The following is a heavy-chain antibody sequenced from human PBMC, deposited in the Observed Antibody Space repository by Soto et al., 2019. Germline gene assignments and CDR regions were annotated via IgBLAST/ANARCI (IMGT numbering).Heavy chain of an antibody. CDR1: GFMFSAYT. CDR3: ATPYYYNH. V-gene: IGHV3-21*01. Sequence: GGSLRLSCAASGFMFSAYTMNWVRQAPGKGLEWLSPISSDSDHIDYADSVRGRFTVSRDNARKSLYLQMDSLGAEDTGVYYCATPYYYNHWGQGTLVTVSS. CDR2: ISSDSDHI. D-gene: IGHD3-22*01. J-gene: IGHJ5*02.